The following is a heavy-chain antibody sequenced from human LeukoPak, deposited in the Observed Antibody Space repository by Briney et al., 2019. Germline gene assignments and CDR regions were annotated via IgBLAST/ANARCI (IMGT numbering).Heavy chain of an antibody. CDR1: GGSISSSSYY. Sequence: PSETLSLTCTVSGGSISSSSYYWGWIRQPPGKGLEWIGSIYYSGSTYYNPSLKSRVTISVDTSKNQFSLKLSSVTAADTAVYYCAAPLGRDYWGQGTLVTVSS. CDR2: IYYSGST. J-gene: IGHJ4*02. D-gene: IGHD7-27*01. V-gene: IGHV4-39*01. CDR3: AAPLGRDY.